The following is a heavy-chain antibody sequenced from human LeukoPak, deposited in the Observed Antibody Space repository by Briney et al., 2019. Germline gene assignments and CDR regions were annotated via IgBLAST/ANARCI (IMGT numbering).Heavy chain of an antibody. CDR3: ARGAVGAKVGYAFDI. J-gene: IGHJ3*02. CDR2: IYNSGST. V-gene: IGHV4-59*12. D-gene: IGHD1-26*01. Sequence: SETLSLTCTVSGDSFSYFYWSWIRQPPGKGLEWIGYIYNSGSTSYNPSLKSRVTISLDTSQNQFSLKLSSVTAADTAVYYCARGAVGAKVGYAFDIWGQGTMVTVSS. CDR1: GDSFSYFY.